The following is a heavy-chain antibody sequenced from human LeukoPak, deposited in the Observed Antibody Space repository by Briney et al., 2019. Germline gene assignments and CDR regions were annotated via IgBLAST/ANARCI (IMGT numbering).Heavy chain of an antibody. CDR3: ARDRAATD. D-gene: IGHD6-13*01. CDR2: ISGSGART. V-gene: IGHV3-23*01. J-gene: IGHJ4*02. CDR1: GFTFSSYA. Sequence: PGGSLRLSCAASGFTFSSYAMNWVRQAPGKGLEWVSAISGSGARTYYADSVKGRFTTSRDNSKNTLYLQMNSLRAEDTAVYYCARDRAATDWGQGTLVTVSS.